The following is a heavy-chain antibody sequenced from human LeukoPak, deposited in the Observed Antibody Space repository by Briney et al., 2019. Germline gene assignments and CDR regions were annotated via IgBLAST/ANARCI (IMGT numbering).Heavy chain of an antibody. D-gene: IGHD3-10*01. CDR1: GFTFDDYG. J-gene: IGHJ4*02. V-gene: IGHV3-23*01. CDR3: AKDDAWLRFGE. Sequence: GGSLRLSCAASGFTFDDYGLSWVRQAPGKGLEWVSGISPSGDITYYADSVKGRFTISRGNSKNTLYLEVISLTAEDTAVYYCAKDDAWLRFGEWSQGTLVTVSS. CDR2: ISPSGDIT.